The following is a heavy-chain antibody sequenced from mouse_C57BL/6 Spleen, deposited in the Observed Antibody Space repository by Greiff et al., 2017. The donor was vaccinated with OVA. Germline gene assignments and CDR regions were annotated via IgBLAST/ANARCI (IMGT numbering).Heavy chain of an antibody. CDR3: AREKGYDDWYFDV. Sequence: VQLQQSGPELVKPGASVKISCKASGYAFSSSWMNWVKQRPGKGLEWIGRIYPGDGDTNYNGKFKGKATLTADKSSSTAYMQLSSLTSEDSAVYFCAREKGYDDWYFDVWGTGTTVTVSS. CDR2: IYPGDGDT. V-gene: IGHV1-82*01. CDR1: GYAFSSSW. J-gene: IGHJ1*03. D-gene: IGHD2-2*01.